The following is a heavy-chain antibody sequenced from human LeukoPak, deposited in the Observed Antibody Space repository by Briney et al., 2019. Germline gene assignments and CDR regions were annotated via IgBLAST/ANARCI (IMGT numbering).Heavy chain of an antibody. CDR1: GGSISSSSYY. J-gene: IGHJ5*02. CDR3: ARVFWSGYYHNWFDP. D-gene: IGHD3-3*01. CDR2: IYYSGST. Sequence: PSETLSLTCTVSGGSISSSSYYWGWIRQPPGKGLEWIGSIYYSGSTYYNPSLKSRVTISVDTSKNQLSLKLSSVTAADTAVYYCARVFWSGYYHNWFDPWGQGTLVTVSS. V-gene: IGHV4-39*01.